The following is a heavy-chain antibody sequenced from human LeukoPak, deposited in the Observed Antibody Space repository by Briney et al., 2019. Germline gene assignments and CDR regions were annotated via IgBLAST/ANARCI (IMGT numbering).Heavy chain of an antibody. V-gene: IGHV3-30*02. J-gene: IGHJ3*02. D-gene: IGHD5-12*01. Sequence: GGSLRLSCAASGFTFSSYGMHWVRQAPGKGLEWVAFIRYDGSNKYYADSLKGRFTISRDNAKNSLYLQMNSLRAEDTAVYYCARALATVDSFDIWGQGTMVTVSS. CDR1: GFTFSSYG. CDR2: IRYDGSNK. CDR3: ARALATVDSFDI.